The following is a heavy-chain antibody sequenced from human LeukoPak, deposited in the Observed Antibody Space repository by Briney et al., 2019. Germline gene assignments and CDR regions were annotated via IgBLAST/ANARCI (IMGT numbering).Heavy chain of an antibody. V-gene: IGHV4-34*01. Sequence: SVTLSLTCAVYGGSFSGYYWSWIRQPPGKGLEWIGEINHSGSTNYNPSLKSRVTISVDTSKNQFSLKLSSVTAADTAAYYCAREDTALFDYWGQGTLVTVSS. CDR1: GGSFSGYY. D-gene: IGHD5-18*01. CDR3: AREDTALFDY. J-gene: IGHJ4*02. CDR2: INHSGST.